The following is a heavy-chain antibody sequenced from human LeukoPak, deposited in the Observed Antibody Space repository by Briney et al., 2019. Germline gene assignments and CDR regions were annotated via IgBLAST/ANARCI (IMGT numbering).Heavy chain of an antibody. D-gene: IGHD5-18*01. CDR2: IYSGGTT. CDR1: GFTVSTNY. CDR3: ARVDTVMAYYIDL. V-gene: IGHV3-53*04. Sequence: GGSLRLSCAASGFTVSTNYMTWLRQAPGKGLEWVSTIYSGGTTLYADSVMGRFTISRHNSRNTLYLQMNSLRAEDTAVYHCARVDTVMAYYIDLWGQGTLVTVSS. J-gene: IGHJ5*02.